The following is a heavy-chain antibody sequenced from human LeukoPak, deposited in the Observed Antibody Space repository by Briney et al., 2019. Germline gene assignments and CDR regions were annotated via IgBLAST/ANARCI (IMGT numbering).Heavy chain of an antibody. D-gene: IGHD6-13*01. CDR3: AREGIAAVGATSATTFDY. Sequence: GRSLRLSYATSGFTFSNYGMHWVRQAPGKGLEWVAVIWYDGSNKYYADSVKGRFTISRDNSKNTLYLQMNSLRVEDTAVYFCAREGIAAVGATSATTFDYWGQGTLVTVSS. CDR2: IWYDGSNK. J-gene: IGHJ4*02. V-gene: IGHV3-33*01. CDR1: GFTFSNYG.